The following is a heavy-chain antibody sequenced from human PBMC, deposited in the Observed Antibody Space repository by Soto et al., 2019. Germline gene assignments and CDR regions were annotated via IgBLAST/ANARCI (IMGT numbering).Heavy chain of an antibody. D-gene: IGHD2-15*01. CDR1: GFTFSSYS. CDR3: ARDYHPNRFCSGGSCYSLGWFDP. J-gene: IGHJ5*02. CDR2: ISSSSSYI. Sequence: PGGSLRLSCAASGFTFSSYSMNWVRQAPCKWLEWVSSISSSSSYIYYADSVKGRFTISRDNAKNSLYLQMNSLRAEDTAVYYCARDYHPNRFCSGGSCYSLGWFDPWGQGTLVTVSS. V-gene: IGHV3-21*01.